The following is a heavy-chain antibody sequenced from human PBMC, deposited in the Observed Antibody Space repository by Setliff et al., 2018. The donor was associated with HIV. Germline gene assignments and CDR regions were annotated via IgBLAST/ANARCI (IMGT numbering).Heavy chain of an antibody. CDR3: ARGGALEWELPFDY. V-gene: IGHV4-34*01. CDR2: INHSGST. CDR1: GGSLSGYH. J-gene: IGHJ4*02. Sequence: SETLSLTCAVYGGSLSGYHWSWIRQSPEKGLEWIGEINHSGSTNYNPSLQSRVTISVDTSKNHFSLKLNSVTAADTAVYYCARGGALEWELPFDYWGQGTLVTVSS. D-gene: IGHD1-26*01.